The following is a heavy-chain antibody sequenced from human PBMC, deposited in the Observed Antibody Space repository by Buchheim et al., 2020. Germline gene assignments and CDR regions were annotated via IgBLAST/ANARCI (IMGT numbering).Heavy chain of an antibody. D-gene: IGHD3-22*01. J-gene: IGHJ4*02. V-gene: IGHV1-2*02. CDR3: ARGREYYDSSGY. CDR2: INPKSGYT. Sequence: QVQLVQSGAEVQKPGASVKVSCKASGYTFSAFYVHWVRQAPGQGLEWMGLINPKSGYTNYSQKFQDRVTMTRDTSISTAYMEQRRLRSDDTAMYYCARGREYYDSSGYWGQGTL. CDR1: GYTFSAFY.